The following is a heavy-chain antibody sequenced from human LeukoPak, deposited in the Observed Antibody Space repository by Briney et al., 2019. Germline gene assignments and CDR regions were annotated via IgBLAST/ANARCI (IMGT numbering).Heavy chain of an antibody. V-gene: IGHV3-33*01. CDR2: IWYDGSNK. CDR3: ARGPYYYDSSGYYYQFDY. J-gene: IGHJ4*02. Sequence: AGSLSLSCAASGFTFSSYGMHWVRQAPGKGLEWVAVIWYDGSNKYYADSVKGRFTIYRDNYKNTLYLQMTSLRAEDTAVYYCARGPYYYDSSGYYYQFDYWGQGTLVTVSS. CDR1: GFTFSSYG. D-gene: IGHD3-22*01.